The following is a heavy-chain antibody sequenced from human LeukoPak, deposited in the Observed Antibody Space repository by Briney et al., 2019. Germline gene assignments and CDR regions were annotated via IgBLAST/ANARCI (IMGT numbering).Heavy chain of an antibody. D-gene: IGHD6-19*01. CDR3: ARRPSIAVAGPKLNWFDP. CDR2: INHSGST. CDR1: GGSFSGYY. J-gene: IGHJ5*02. V-gene: IGHV4-34*01. Sequence: SETLSLTCAVYGGSFSGYYWSWIRQPPGKGLEWIGEINHSGSTNYNPSLKSRVTISVDPSKNQFSLKLSSVTAADTAVYYCARRPSIAVAGPKLNWFDPWGQGTLVTVSS.